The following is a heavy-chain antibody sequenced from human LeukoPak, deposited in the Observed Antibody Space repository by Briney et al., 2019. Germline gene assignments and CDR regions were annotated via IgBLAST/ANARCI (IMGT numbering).Heavy chain of an antibody. V-gene: IGHV4-30-4*01. D-gene: IGHD5-18*01. CDR1: GGSISSGDYY. CDR2: IYYSGST. Sequence: SQTLSLTCTVSGGSISSGDYYWSWIRQPPGKGLKWIGYIYYSGSTYYTPSLRGRVTISVDTSKNQFSLNLSSVTAADTAVYYCARGYSLDYWGQGTLVTVSS. CDR3: ARGYSLDY. J-gene: IGHJ4*02.